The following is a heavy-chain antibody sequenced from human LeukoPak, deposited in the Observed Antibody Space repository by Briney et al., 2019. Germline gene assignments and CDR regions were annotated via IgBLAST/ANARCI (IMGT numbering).Heavy chain of an antibody. CDR1: GFSLSSYW. D-gene: IGHD3-16*01. V-gene: IGHV3-7*01. CDR2: IKQDGSEK. J-gene: IGHJ4*02. CDR3: ARDWGGADY. Sequence: GGSLRLSCAASGFSLSSYWMSWVRQAPGKGLEWVANIKQDGSEKYYVDSVKGRFTISRDNAKNSLYLQMNSLRAEDTAVYYCARDWGGADYWGQGTLVTVSS.